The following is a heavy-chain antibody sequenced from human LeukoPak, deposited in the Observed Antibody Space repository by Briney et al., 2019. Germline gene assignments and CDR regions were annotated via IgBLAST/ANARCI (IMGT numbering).Heavy chain of an antibody. CDR3: ARNRYFDL. CDR1: EFILNKYW. Sequence: GGSLRLSCAASEFILNKYWMSWVRQAPGKGLEWVANIKQDGSEKYYVDSVKGRFTISRDNAKNSLYLQMNSLRAEDTAVYYCARNRYFDLWGRGTLVTVSS. CDR2: IKQDGSEK. J-gene: IGHJ2*01. V-gene: IGHV3-7*01.